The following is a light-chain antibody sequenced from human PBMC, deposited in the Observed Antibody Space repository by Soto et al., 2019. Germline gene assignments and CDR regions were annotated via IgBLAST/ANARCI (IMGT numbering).Light chain of an antibody. CDR2: DVS. CDR1: SSDVGGYNS. V-gene: IGLV2-14*03. CDR3: SSYTSSSTLFV. Sequence: QSVLTQPASVSGSPGQSITVSCTGTSSDVGGYNSVSWYQQHPGKAPKLMIYDVSNRPSGVFNRFSGSKSGNTASLTISGLQAEDETDYYCSSYTSSSTLFVFGTGTKVTVL. J-gene: IGLJ1*01.